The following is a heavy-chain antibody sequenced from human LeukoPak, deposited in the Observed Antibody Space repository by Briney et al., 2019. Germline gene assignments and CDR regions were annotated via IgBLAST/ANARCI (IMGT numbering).Heavy chain of an antibody. J-gene: IGHJ4*02. CDR3: AIQYYYDSSGYFHDY. Sequence: PSETLSLTCTVSGGSISSYYWSWIRQPAGKGLEWIGRIYTSGSTNYNPSLKSRVTTSVDTSKNQFSLKLSSVTAADTAVYYCAIQYYYDSSGYFHDYWGQGTLVTVSS. CDR1: GGSISSYY. V-gene: IGHV4-4*07. CDR2: IYTSGST. D-gene: IGHD3-22*01.